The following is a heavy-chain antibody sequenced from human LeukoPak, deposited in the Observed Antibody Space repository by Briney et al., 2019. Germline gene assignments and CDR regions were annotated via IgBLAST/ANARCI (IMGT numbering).Heavy chain of an antibody. Sequence: SETLSLTCTASCGSISSYYWSWIRQPPGKGLEWIGYIYHSGSTNYNPSLKSRVTISVDTSKNQFSLKLSSVTDADTAVYYCARNVDYGSGSYYWFDPWGNGTLVTVAS. D-gene: IGHD3-10*01. CDR3: ARNVDYGSGSYYWFDP. CDR1: CGSISSYY. J-gene: IGHJ5*02. CDR2: IYHSGST. V-gene: IGHV4-59*08.